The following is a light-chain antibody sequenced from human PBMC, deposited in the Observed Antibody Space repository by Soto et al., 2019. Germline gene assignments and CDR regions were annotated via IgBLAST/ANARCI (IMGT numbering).Light chain of an antibody. CDR3: QQYNSYSLT. CDR1: QSISSW. CDR2: DAS. Sequence: GDRVTITCRASQSISSWLAWYQQKPGKAPKLLIYDASSLESGVPSRFSGSGSGTEFTLTISSLQPDDFVTYYCQQYNSYSLTFGQGTKVEIK. V-gene: IGKV1-5*01. J-gene: IGKJ1*01.